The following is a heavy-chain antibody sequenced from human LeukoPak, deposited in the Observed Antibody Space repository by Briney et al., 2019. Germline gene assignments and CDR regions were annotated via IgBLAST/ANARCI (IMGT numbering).Heavy chain of an antibody. CDR3: AKDGAERGHYYYYMDV. D-gene: IGHD1-26*01. J-gene: IGHJ6*03. V-gene: IGHV3-30*02. CDR1: GFTFSIYG. CDR2: MRYDGSNI. Sequence: GGSLRLSCAASGFTFSIYGMHWVRQAPGKGLEWVAFMRYDGSNIYHADSVKGRFTISRDNSKNTLYLQMNSLRADDSAVYYCAKDGAERGHYYYYMDVWGKGTTVTISS.